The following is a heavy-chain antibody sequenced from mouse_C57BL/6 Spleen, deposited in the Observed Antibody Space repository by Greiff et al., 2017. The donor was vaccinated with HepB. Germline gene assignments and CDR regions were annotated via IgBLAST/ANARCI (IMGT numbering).Heavy chain of an antibody. CDR3: ASYYGSSQYYFDY. CDR1: GYTFTSYW. J-gene: IGHJ2*01. Sequence: VQLQQSGAELVKPGASVKLSCKASGYTFTSYWMQWVKQRPGQGLEWIGEIDPSDSYTNYNQKFKGKATLTVDTSSSTAYMQLSSLTSEDSAVYYCASYYGSSQYYFDYWGQGTTLTVSS. D-gene: IGHD1-1*01. CDR2: IDPSDSYT. V-gene: IGHV1-50*01.